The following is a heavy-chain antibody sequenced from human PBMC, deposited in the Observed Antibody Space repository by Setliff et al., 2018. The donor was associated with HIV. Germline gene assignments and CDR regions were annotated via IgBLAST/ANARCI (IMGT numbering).Heavy chain of an antibody. CDR1: GYTFTSHF. J-gene: IGHJ4*02. D-gene: IGHD2-2*01. CDR2: ININLGKP. Sequence: ASVKVSCKASGYTFTSHFINWVRQAPGQGLEWMGWININLGKPIYAQGFTGRFVFSWDISLSTAYLQISSLKADDTAVYYCARESVVESPAATHFDSWGQGTLVTVSS. CDR3: ARESVVESPAATHFDS. V-gene: IGHV7-4-1*02.